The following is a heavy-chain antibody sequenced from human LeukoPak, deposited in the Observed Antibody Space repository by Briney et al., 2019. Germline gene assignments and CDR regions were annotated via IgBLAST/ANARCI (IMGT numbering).Heavy chain of an antibody. CDR2: ISGSGDTT. Sequence: GGSLRLSCAASGFTFTKYALNWVRQAPGKGLEWVSGISGSGDTTYYADSVKGRFTISRDKSKNTLYLQMNSLRAEDTAVYYCAKDRAAFRVGSTSFPPGDWGQGTLVTVSS. V-gene: IGHV3-23*01. J-gene: IGHJ4*02. D-gene: IGHD2-2*01. CDR1: GFTFTKYA. CDR3: AKDRAAFRVGSTSFPPGD.